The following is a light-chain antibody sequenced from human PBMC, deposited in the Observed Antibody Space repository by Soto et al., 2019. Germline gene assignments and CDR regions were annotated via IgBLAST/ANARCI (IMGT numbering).Light chain of an antibody. CDR3: QQYNSYATWT. J-gene: IGKJ1*01. CDR1: QSISSR. V-gene: IGKV1-5*03. Sequence: DIQMTQSPSTLSASVGDRITITCRASQSISSRLARYQQKPGKAPNLLIYNASSLESGVPSRFGGSGSGTEFTLTISSLQPDDFATYDPQQYNSYATWTFGQGTKVVIK. CDR2: NAS.